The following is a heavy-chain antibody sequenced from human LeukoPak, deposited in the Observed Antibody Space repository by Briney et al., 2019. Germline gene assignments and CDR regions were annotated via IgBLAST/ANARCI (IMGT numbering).Heavy chain of an antibody. CDR2: ISSSSSYI. J-gene: IGHJ4*02. CDR1: GFTFSSYS. Sequence: GGSLRLSCAASGFTFSSYSMNWVRQAPGKGLEWVSSISSSSSYIYYADSVKGRFTISRDNAKNSLYLQMNSLRAEDTAVYYCAREDIAVAEGSDYWGQGTLVTVSS. D-gene: IGHD6-19*01. V-gene: IGHV3-21*01. CDR3: AREDIAVAEGSDY.